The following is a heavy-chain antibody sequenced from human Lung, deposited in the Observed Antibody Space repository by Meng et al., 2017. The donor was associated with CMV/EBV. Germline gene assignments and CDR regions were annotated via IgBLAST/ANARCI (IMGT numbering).Heavy chain of an antibody. Sequence: SVXVSXKTSGGTFSSYGISWVRQAPGQGLEWMGGIIPMFGTANYAQKFQGRVTFTTDESTSTAYMELSSLRSDDTAVYYCARIWSSSFYQNMGVWGQGTTVTVSS. CDR3: ARIWSSSFYQNMGV. V-gene: IGHV1-69*05. D-gene: IGHD6-6*01. CDR1: GGTFSSYG. J-gene: IGHJ6*02. CDR2: IIPMFGTA.